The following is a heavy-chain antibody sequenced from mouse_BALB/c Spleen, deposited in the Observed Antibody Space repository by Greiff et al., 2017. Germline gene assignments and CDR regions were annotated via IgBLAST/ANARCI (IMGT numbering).Heavy chain of an antibody. V-gene: IGHV1S135*01. J-gene: IGHJ4*01. CDR3: ARWYYGSSYGSAMDY. Sequence: EVQLQQSGPELVKPGASVKVSCKASGYAFTSYNMYWVKQSHGKSLEWIGYIDPYNGGTSYNQKFKGKATLTVDKSSSTAYMHLNSLTSEDSAVYYCARWYYGSSYGSAMDYWGQGTSVTVSS. CDR1: GYAFTSYN. D-gene: IGHD1-1*01. CDR2: IDPYNGGT.